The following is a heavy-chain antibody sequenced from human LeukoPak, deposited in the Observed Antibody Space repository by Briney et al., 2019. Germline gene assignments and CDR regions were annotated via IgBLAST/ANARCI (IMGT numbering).Heavy chain of an antibody. CDR1: GGSISSYY. V-gene: IGHV4-4*07. CDR3: ARDRRQWVTDDAFDI. Sequence: SETLSLTCTVSGGSISSYYWSWIRQPAGKGLEWIGRIYTSGSTNYNPSLKSRVTMSVDTSKNQFSLKLSSVTAADTAVYYCARDRRQWVTDDAFDIWGQGTMVTVSS. D-gene: IGHD6-19*01. CDR2: IYTSGST. J-gene: IGHJ3*02.